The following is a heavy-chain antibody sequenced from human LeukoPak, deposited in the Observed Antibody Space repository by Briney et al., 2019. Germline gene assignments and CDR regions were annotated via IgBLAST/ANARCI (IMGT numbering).Heavy chain of an antibody. Sequence: GGSLRLSCAASGFTYNNYGMSWVRQAPGKGLEWVSGISGSGGSTYYADSVKGRFTISRDNSKNTLYLQMNSLRAEDTAIYYCAKNGDRGAYCTGGTCYPYFYYYMDVWGKGTTVTI. CDR2: ISGSGGST. V-gene: IGHV3-23*01. D-gene: IGHD2-15*01. CDR1: GFTYNNYG. J-gene: IGHJ6*03. CDR3: AKNGDRGAYCTGGTCYPYFYYYMDV.